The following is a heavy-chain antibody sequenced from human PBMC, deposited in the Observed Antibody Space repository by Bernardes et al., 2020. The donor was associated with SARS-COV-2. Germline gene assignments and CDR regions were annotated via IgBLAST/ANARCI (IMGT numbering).Heavy chain of an antibody. D-gene: IGHD1-1*01. CDR1: GFTFYNAA. CDR2: IKSQTDGGTT. CDR3: TTDGRATFVF. V-gene: IGHV3-15*01. J-gene: IGHJ4*02. Sequence: GSLRLSCAASGFTFYNAAMSWVRQAPGKGLEWVGRIKSQTDGGTTDYAAPVKGRFTISRDDSKNTLYLQMNSLKSEDTALYYCTTDGRATFVFGGQGTLVTVSS.